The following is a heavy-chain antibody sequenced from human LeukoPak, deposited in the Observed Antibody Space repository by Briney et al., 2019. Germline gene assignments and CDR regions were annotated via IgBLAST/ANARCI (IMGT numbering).Heavy chain of an antibody. CDR3: AKLSLTGPTLHAFDI. J-gene: IGHJ3*02. CDR2: ISGSGGST. D-gene: IGHD3-9*01. V-gene: IGHV3-23*01. CDR1: GYTFSNYA. Sequence: PGGSLRLSCAASGYTFSNYAMSWVRQAPGKGLEWVSDISGSGGSTYYADSVKGRFTISRDDSKNTLYLQMNSLRAEDTAVYYCAKLSLTGPTLHAFDIWGQGTMVTDSS.